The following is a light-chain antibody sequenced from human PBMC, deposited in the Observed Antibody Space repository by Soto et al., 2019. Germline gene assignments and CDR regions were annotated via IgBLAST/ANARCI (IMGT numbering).Light chain of an antibody. J-gene: IGKJ5*01. Sequence: IHMTHSPSSLSASVLYRVTITFRSSQSISNYLNWYQQKPGKAPKLLIYAASSLQSGVPSRFSGSGSGTDFTLTISSLQPEDFATYYCQQSYSTPPIPFGQGTRLEIK. CDR1: QSISNY. CDR2: AAS. CDR3: QQSYSTPPIP. V-gene: IGKV1-39*01.